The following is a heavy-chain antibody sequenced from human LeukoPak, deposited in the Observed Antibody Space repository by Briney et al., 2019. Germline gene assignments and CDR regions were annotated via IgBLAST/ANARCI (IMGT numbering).Heavy chain of an antibody. D-gene: IGHD3-10*01. Sequence: ASVKVSCKASGYTFTSYAISWVRQAPGQGLEWMGRIIPILGIASYARKFQGRVTITADKSTSTAYMELSSLRSEDTGVYYCARDKYYYGSGSYYYYYYGMDVWGQGTTVTVSS. V-gene: IGHV1-69*04. CDR1: GYTFTSYA. CDR3: ARDKYYYGSGSYYYYYYGMDV. CDR2: IIPILGIA. J-gene: IGHJ6*02.